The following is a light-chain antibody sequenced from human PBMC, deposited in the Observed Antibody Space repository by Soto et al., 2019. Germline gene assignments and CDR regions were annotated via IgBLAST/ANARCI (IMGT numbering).Light chain of an antibody. CDR1: QSVSSN. V-gene: IGKV3-15*01. J-gene: IGKJ4*01. Sequence: EIVMTQSPATLSVSPGARAPFSCRASQSVSSNLAWYQQKPGQAPRLLIYGASTRATGIPARFSGSGSGTEFTLTISSLQSEDFVVYYCQQFSSYPLTFGGGTKVDIK. CDR2: GAS. CDR3: QQFSSYPLT.